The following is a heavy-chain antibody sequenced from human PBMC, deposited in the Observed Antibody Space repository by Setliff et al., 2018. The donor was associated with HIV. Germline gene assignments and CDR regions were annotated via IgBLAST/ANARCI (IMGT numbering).Heavy chain of an antibody. CDR1: GGSVSGHY. V-gene: IGHV4-34*01. D-gene: IGHD6-6*01. CDR2: ITPSGAT. CDR3: AREDSSYHYFDY. Sequence: SETLSLTCAVYGGSVSGHYWGWFRQPPGKGLEWIGEITPSGATNYLPSLKSRVTMSLDTSKNQFSLKMTSVTAADTAVYYCAREDSSYHYFDYWGQGMLVTSPQ. J-gene: IGHJ4*02.